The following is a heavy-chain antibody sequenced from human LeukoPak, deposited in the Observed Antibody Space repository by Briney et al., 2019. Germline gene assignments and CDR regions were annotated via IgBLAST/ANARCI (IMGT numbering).Heavy chain of an antibody. J-gene: IGHJ2*01. CDR1: GFTFSTYA. V-gene: IGHV3-23*01. CDR3: AKSMTLQWRGFFDL. CDR2: ISDSGANT. D-gene: IGHD6-19*01. Sequence: GGSLRLSCATSGFTFSTYAMSWVRQAPGKGLEWVSTISDSGANTYYADSVRGRFTISRDNSKNTLYLQKNSLRADDTAIYYCAKSMTLQWRGFFDLWGRGTHVTVSS.